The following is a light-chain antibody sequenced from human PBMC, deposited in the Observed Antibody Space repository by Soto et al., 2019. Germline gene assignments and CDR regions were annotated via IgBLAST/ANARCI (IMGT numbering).Light chain of an antibody. CDR1: QSISRY. V-gene: IGKV1-39*01. CDR2: AAS. CDR3: QQYGSSIT. Sequence: VPRMQSPAPLSASVGDNVTIPCRASQSISRYLNWYQQKPGKAPKFLIYAASSLQSGVPSRFSGSGSGTDFALTISRLEPEDFAVYYCQQYGSSITFGQGTGLEI. J-gene: IGKJ5*01.